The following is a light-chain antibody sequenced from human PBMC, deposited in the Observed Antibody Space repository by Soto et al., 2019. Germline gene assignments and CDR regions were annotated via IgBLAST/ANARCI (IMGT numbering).Light chain of an antibody. Sequence: EVVLTQSPGTVSLSPGERVTLSCRASQSVPSNYLAWYQQKPGQAPRLLIYAASSRATDIPDRFSGSGSGTDFTLTISRLEPEDFAVYYGQQYGNLITWTFGKGTKVEIK. CDR2: AAS. V-gene: IGKV3-20*01. J-gene: IGKJ1*01. CDR1: QSVPSNY. CDR3: QQYGNLITWT.